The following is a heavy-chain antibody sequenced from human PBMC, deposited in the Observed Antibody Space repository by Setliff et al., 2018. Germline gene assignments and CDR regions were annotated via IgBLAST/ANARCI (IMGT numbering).Heavy chain of an antibody. D-gene: IGHD2-21*01. CDR3: ARNIPWTQPIDY. CDR2: ISRDGSTT. CDR1: GFTFSDYY. V-gene: IGHV3-11*04. Sequence: GGSLRLSCAASGFTFSDYYMTWIRQAPGKGLEWVSYISRDGSTTGYADSVKGRFTISRDNAKNSLYLQMNSLRAEDTAVYYCARNIPWTQPIDYWGQGTLVTVSS. J-gene: IGHJ4*02.